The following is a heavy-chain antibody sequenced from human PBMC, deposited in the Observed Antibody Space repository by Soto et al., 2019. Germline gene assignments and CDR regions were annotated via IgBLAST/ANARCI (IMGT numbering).Heavy chain of an antibody. CDR2: ISAHNGNT. Sequence: QVHLVQSGAEVKKPGASVKVSCKASGYTFTSYGITWVRQAPGQGLEWMGWISAHNGNTDYAQKLQGRVIVTRDTSTSTAYVELRCLISGDTAVYYCARGRYGDYWGQGALVTVSS. V-gene: IGHV1-18*01. CDR1: GYTFTSYG. J-gene: IGHJ4*02. D-gene: IGHD1-1*01. CDR3: ARGRYGDY.